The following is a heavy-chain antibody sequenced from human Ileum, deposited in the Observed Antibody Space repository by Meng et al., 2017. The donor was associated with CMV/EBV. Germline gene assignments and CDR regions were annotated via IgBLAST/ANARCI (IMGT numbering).Heavy chain of an antibody. D-gene: IGHD1-26*01. V-gene: IGHV7-4-1*02. Sequence: QVQLVQSGSELEKPGASGRVSCKASGYTFTIYAMNWVRQAPGQGLEWMGWIDTSTGNPTYAQGFTGRFVFSLDTSVSTAYLQISSLKAEDTAVYYCAREGESGTYQYWGQGTLVTVSS. CDR3: AREGESGTYQY. CDR2: IDTSTGNP. CDR1: GYTFTIYA. J-gene: IGHJ4*02.